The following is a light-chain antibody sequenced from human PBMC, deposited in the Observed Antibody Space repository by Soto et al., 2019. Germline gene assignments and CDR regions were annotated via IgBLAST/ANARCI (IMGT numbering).Light chain of an antibody. V-gene: IGKV2-28*01. Sequence: DIVMTQSPLSLPVTPGEPASISCRSSQSLLHSNGYNYLDWYLQKPGQSPQVLIYLGSNRASGVPDRFSGSGSGTDFTLTISSLQPEDFATYYCQQANSFPYTFGQGTKLEIK. CDR1: QSLLHSNGYNY. CDR2: LGS. J-gene: IGKJ2*01. CDR3: QQANSFPYT.